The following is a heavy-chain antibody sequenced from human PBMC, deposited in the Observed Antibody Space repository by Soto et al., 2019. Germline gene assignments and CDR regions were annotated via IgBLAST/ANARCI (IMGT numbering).Heavy chain of an antibody. Sequence: APVKVSCKASGYTFTSYYMHWVRQAPGQGLEWMGIINPSGGSTSYAQKFQGRVTMARDTSTSTVYMELSSLRSEDTAVYYCARSTGTYNWFDPWGQGTLVTVSS. V-gene: IGHV1-46*01. J-gene: IGHJ5*02. CDR1: GYTFTSYY. CDR2: INPSGGST. D-gene: IGHD1-1*01. CDR3: ARSTGTYNWFDP.